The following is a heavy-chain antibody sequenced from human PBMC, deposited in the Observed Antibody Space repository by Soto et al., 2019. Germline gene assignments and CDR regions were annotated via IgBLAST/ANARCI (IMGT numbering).Heavy chain of an antibody. Sequence: QVQLVESGGGVVQPGRSLRLSCAASGFTFSSYAMHWVRQAPGKVLEWVALISYDGSNKYYADSVKGRFTISRDNSKNTLYLQMNSLRAEDTAVYYCARDRRDTAMVPFDYWCQGTLVTFSS. J-gene: IGHJ4*02. D-gene: IGHD5-18*01. CDR3: ARDRRDTAMVPFDY. V-gene: IGHV3-30-3*01. CDR1: GFTFSSYA. CDR2: ISYDGSNK.